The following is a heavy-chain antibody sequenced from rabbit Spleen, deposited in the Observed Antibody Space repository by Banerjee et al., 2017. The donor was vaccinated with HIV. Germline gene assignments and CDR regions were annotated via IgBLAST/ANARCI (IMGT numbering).Heavy chain of an antibody. J-gene: IGHJ4*01. Sequence: QSLEESGGGLVKPGASLTLTCKASGFSFNSGYDMCWVRQAPGKGLEWIACIYAGSSGFTYSATWARGRFTISKTSSTTVTLQLTSLTAADTATYFCAREDARAGWSFNLWGPGTLVTVS. V-gene: IGHV1S40*01. CDR2: IYAGSSGFT. CDR1: GFSFNSGYD. D-gene: IGHD4-1*01. CDR3: AREDARAGWSFNL.